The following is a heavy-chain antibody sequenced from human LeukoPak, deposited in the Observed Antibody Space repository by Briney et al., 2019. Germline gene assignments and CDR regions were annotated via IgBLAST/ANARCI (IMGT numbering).Heavy chain of an antibody. D-gene: IGHD3-10*01. Sequence: GGSLRLSCAASGFTFSSCAMSWVRQAPGKGLEWVSIISASGGSTYYADSVKGRFTISRDKSRNYLQMNSLRGDDTAIYYCAKDVRVGEYYGSGSYFDYWGQGTLVTVSS. CDR3: AKDVRVGEYYGSGSYFDY. CDR2: ISASGGST. CDR1: GFTFSSCA. J-gene: IGHJ4*02. V-gene: IGHV3-23*01.